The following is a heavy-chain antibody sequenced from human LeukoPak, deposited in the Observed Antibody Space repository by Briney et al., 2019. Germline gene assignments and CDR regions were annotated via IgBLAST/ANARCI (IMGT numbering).Heavy chain of an antibody. J-gene: IGHJ6*03. CDR1: GVTFSSYA. CDR3: AKVGGSDHYYYMDV. D-gene: IGHD1-26*01. V-gene: IGHV3-23*01. Sequence: GGSLRLSCAASGVTFSSYAMSWVRQAPGKGLEWGSAISGSGGSTYYADSVKGRFTISRDNSKNTVYLQMNSLRAEDTAVYYCAKVGGSDHYYYMDVWGKGTTVTVSS. CDR2: ISGSGGST.